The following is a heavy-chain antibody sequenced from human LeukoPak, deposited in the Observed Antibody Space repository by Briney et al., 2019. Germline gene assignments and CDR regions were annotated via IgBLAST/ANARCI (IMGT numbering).Heavy chain of an antibody. CDR2: ISYDGSNK. CDR3: ARETPRRGETRDGYR. V-gene: IGHV3-30-3*01. Sequence: YPGGSLRLSCAASGFTFSSYAMHWVRQAPGKGLEWVAVISYDGSNKYYADSVKGRFTISRDNSKNTLYLRMNSLRAEDTAVYYCARETPRRGETRDGYRWGQGTVVTVSS. D-gene: IGHD5-24*01. J-gene: IGHJ4*02. CDR1: GFTFSSYA.